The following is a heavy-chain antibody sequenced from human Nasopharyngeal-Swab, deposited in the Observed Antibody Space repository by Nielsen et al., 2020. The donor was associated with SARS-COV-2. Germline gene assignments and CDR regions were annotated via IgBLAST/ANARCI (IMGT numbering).Heavy chain of an antibody. CDR3: TREGKDYYDSSGYSHFDY. Sequence: GGSLRLSCTASGFTFGDYAMSWFRQAPGKGLEWVGFIGSKAYGGTTEYAASVKGRFTISRDDSKSIAYLQMNSLKTEDTAVYYCTREGKDYYDSSGYSHFDYWGQGTLGTVSS. V-gene: IGHV3-49*03. CDR2: IGSKAYGGTT. CDR1: GFTFGDYA. J-gene: IGHJ4*02. D-gene: IGHD3-22*01.